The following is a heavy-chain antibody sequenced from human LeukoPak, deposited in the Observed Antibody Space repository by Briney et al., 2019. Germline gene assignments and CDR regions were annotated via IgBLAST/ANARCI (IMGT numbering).Heavy chain of an antibody. D-gene: IGHD3-10*01. Sequence: GGSLRLPCAASGFTFSSYAMSWVRQAPGKGLEWVSAISGSGGSTYYADSVKGRFTISRDNSKNTLYLQMNSLRAEDTAVYYCAKDRFVARDYYYYGMDVWGQGTTVTVSS. CDR2: ISGSGGST. CDR1: GFTFSSYA. J-gene: IGHJ6*02. V-gene: IGHV3-23*01. CDR3: AKDRFVARDYYYYGMDV.